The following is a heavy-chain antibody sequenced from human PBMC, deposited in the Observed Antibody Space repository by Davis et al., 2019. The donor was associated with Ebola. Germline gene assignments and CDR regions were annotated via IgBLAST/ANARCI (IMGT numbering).Heavy chain of an antibody. CDR2: INWNGGST. CDR1: GFTFDDYG. CDR3: ARERDTRMEYYYGMDV. J-gene: IGHJ6*04. D-gene: IGHD5-18*01. V-gene: IGHV3-20*04. Sequence: GESLKISCAASGFTFDDYGMSWVRQAPGKGLEWVSGINWNGGSTGYADSVKGRFTISRDNAKNSLYLQMNSLRAEDTAVYYCARERDTRMEYYYGMDVWGKGTTVTVSS.